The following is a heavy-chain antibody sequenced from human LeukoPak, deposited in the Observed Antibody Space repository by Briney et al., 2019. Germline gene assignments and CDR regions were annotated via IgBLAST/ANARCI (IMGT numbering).Heavy chain of an antibody. CDR2: IRYDGSNK. CDR1: GFTFSSYG. Sequence: GGSLRLSCAASGFTFSSYGMHWVRQAPGKGLEWVAFIRYDGSNKYYADSVKGRFTISRDNSKNTLYLQMNSLRAEGTAVYYCATALVVGATEDYWGQGTLVTVSS. J-gene: IGHJ4*02. D-gene: IGHD1-26*01. CDR3: ATALVVGATEDY. V-gene: IGHV3-30*02.